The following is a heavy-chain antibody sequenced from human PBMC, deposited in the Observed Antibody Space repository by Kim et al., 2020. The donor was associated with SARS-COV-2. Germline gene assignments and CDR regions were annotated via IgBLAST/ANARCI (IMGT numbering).Heavy chain of an antibody. CDR3: ARVAWSDRGFSYYAMDA. J-gene: IGHJ6*02. CDR2: IDFSGTT. Sequence: SETLSLTCTVSGGSISSSTNYWAWIRQFPGKGLEWIGHIDFSGTTFYNSTLKSRLTISVDISKNQFSLELFSVTAADTAMYYCARVAWSDRGFSYYAMDAWGPGNTFTVSS. V-gene: IGHV4-31*03. CDR1: GGSISSSTNY. D-gene: IGHD3-3*01.